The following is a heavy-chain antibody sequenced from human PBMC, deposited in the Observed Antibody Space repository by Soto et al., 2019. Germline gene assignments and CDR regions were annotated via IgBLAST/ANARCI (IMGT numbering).Heavy chain of an antibody. CDR2: ISAYNGNT. CDR3: ARESDYEGGFGYYYYGMDV. V-gene: IGHV1-18*04. D-gene: IGHD5-12*01. CDR1: GYTFTSYG. J-gene: IGHJ6*02. Sequence: QVQLVQSGAEVKKPGASVKVSCKASGYTFTSYGISWVRQAPGQGLEWMGWISAYNGNTNYAQKLQGRVTMTTDTSTSTAYMELRSQRSDDTAVYYCARESDYEGGFGYYYYGMDVWGQGTTVTVSS.